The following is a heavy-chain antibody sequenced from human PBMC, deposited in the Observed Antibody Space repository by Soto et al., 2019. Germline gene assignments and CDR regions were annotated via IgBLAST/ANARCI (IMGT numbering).Heavy chain of an antibody. CDR3: ATQTGLYYYGLDV. CDR2: IFYSGST. J-gene: IGHJ6*02. V-gene: IGHV4-59*01. CDR1: GGSINAFF. Sequence: QVQLEESGPGLVKPSETLSLTCTVSGGSINAFFWSWVRQPPGKGLESIGYIFYSGSTHYNPSLKSRVTISLDTSKTQFSLNLTSVTAADTAVYYCATQTGLYYYGLDVWGQGTMVAVSS.